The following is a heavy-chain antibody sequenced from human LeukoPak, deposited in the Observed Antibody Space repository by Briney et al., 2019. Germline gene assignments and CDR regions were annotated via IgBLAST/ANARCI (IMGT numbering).Heavy chain of an antibody. D-gene: IGHD2-15*01. V-gene: IGHV1-69*06. CDR1: GGTFSSYA. CDR2: IIPIFGTA. CDR3: ARGRCSGGSCYSWFDP. Sequence: SVKVSCKASGGTFSSYANSWVRQAPGQGLEWMGGIIPIFGTANYAQKFQGRVTITADKSTSTAYMELSSLRSEDTAVYYCARGRCSGGSCYSWFDPWGQGTLVTVSS. J-gene: IGHJ5*02.